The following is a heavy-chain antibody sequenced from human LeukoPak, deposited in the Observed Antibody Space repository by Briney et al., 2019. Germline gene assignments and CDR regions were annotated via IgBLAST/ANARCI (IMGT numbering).Heavy chain of an antibody. CDR2: IYYSGST. Sequence: SETLSLTCTVSGGSIGSSSYYWGWIRQPPGKGLEWIGSIYYSGSTYYNPSLKSRVTISVDTSKNQFSLKLSSVTAADTAVYYCARDSGYYYGPDWYFDLWGRGTLVTVSS. J-gene: IGHJ2*01. CDR3: ARDSGYYYGPDWYFDL. CDR1: GGSIGSSSYY. V-gene: IGHV4-39*07. D-gene: IGHD3-22*01.